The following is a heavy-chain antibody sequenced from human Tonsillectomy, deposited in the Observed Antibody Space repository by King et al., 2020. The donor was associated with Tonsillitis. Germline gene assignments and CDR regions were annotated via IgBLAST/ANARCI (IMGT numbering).Heavy chain of an antibody. CDR2: IFSNDEK. Sequence: VTLKESGPGLVKPTETLTLTCSVSGFSLSDAKMGVSWIRQPPGKALEWLAHIFSNDEKSYSSSLKSRVSLYKDTSKSQVVLTMTNMDPVDTATYVCARTTRYNWNYDGMDVWGQGTTVTVSS. J-gene: IGHJ6*02. D-gene: IGHD1-20*01. V-gene: IGHV2-26*01. CDR3: ARTTRYNWNYDGMDV. CDR1: GFSLSDAKMG.